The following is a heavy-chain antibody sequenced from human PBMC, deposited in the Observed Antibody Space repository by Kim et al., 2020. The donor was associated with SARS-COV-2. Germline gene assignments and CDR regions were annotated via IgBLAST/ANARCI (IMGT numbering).Heavy chain of an antibody. CDR1: GFTFSSYG. D-gene: IGHD3-22*01. V-gene: IGHV3-30*18. J-gene: IGHJ3*02. CDR2: ISYDGSNK. CDR3: AKDRYYDSSGYPPLDAFDI. Sequence: GGSLRLSCAASGFTFSSYGMHWVRQAPGKGLEWVAVISYDGSNKYYADSVKGRFTISRDNSKNTLYLQMNSLRAEDTAVYYCAKDRYYDSSGYPPLDAFDIWGQGTMVTVSS.